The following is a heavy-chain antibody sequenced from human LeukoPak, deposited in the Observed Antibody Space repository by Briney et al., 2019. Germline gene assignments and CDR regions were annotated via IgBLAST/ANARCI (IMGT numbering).Heavy chain of an antibody. CDR2: TYYRSKWNN. V-gene: IGHV6-1*01. Sequence: SQTLSLTCAISGDSVSSNTAAWNWIRQSPSRGLEWLGRTYYRSKWNNDYAVSVKSRITINPDTTKNQFSLQLNSVTPEDTAVYYCARDSDAYDAFDIWGQGTMVTVSS. CDR3: ARDSDAYDAFDI. CDR1: GDSVSSNTAA. D-gene: IGHD2-21*01. J-gene: IGHJ3*02.